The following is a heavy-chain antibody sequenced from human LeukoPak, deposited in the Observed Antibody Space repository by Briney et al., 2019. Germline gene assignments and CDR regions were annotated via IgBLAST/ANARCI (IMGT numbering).Heavy chain of an antibody. D-gene: IGHD5-24*01. Sequence: GGSLRLSCAASGFTFSSYAMHWVRQAPGKGLEWVAVISYDGSNKYYADSVKGRFTISRDNSKNTLYLQVNSLRAEDTAVYYCARDLGDGYNNGDYWGQGTLVTVSS. CDR1: GFTFSSYA. V-gene: IGHV3-30*04. CDR2: ISYDGSNK. J-gene: IGHJ4*02. CDR3: ARDLGDGYNNGDY.